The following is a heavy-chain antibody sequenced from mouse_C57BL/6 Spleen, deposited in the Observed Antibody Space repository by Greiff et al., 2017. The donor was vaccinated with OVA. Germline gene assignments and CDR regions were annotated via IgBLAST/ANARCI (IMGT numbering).Heavy chain of an antibody. V-gene: IGHV1-66*01. Sequence: VQRVESGPELVKPGASVKISCKASGYSFTSYYIHWVKQRPGQGLEWIGWIYPGSGNTKYNEKFKGKATLTADTSSSTAYMQLSSLTSEDSAVYYCARETMDYWGQGTSVTVSS. J-gene: IGHJ4*01. CDR1: GYSFTSYY. CDR2: IYPGSGNT. CDR3: ARETMDY.